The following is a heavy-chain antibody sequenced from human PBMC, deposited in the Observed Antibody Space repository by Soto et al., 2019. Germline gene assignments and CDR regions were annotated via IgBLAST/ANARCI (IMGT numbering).Heavy chain of an antibody. J-gene: IGHJ4*02. V-gene: IGHV4-61*08. Sequence: SETLSLTCAVSGGSISSGGYSWSWIRQPPGKGLEWIGYIYNSGNTKYNPSLKSRVTISVDTSRNQFSLKLSSVTAADTGVYYCARQFTDAFSFFGYWGQGTRVTVSS. CDR1: GGSISSGGYS. CDR3: ARQFTDAFSFFGY. D-gene: IGHD2-2*01. CDR2: IYNSGNT.